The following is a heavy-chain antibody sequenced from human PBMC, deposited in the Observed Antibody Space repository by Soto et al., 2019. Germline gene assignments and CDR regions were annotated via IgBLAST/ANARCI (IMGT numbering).Heavy chain of an antibody. CDR2: ICSNDEK. Sequence: QVTLKESGPVLVKPTETLTLTCTVSGFSLSDARMGVSWIRQPPGKALEWLAHICSNDEKSYSTSLNSRLTMSKDTSKSQVVLTMTNVDPVDTAIYYCARIVDPCGGNCRVYYFDYWGQGTLVTVSS. D-gene: IGHD2-21*02. V-gene: IGHV2-26*01. CDR1: GFSLSDARMG. J-gene: IGHJ4*02. CDR3: ARIVDPCGGNCRVYYFDY.